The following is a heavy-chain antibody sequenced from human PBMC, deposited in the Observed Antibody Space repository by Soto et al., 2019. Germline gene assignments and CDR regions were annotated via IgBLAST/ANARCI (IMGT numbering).Heavy chain of an antibody. D-gene: IGHD3-10*01. CDR1: GDSISTGNSISSYF. Sequence: QVQLQESGPGLVKPSETLSLTCTVSGDSISTGNSISSYFWSWIRQPPGKGLERIGYIYYTGSTNYNPSLKSRATISLDTSKNQYSLRLTSVTAADTAVYFCARRVRGGSEYFDYWGQGTLVTVSS. J-gene: IGHJ4*02. CDR2: IYYTGST. CDR3: ARRVRGGSEYFDY. V-gene: IGHV4-61*01.